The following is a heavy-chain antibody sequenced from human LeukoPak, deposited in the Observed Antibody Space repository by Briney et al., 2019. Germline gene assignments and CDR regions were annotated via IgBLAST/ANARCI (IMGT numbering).Heavy chain of an antibody. CDR2: IYYSGSA. CDR3: ARRRDGGNLFDY. J-gene: IGHJ4*02. V-gene: IGHV4-39*01. Sequence: PSETLSLMCTVSSGSISSSNYYCGWIRQPPGKGLEWIGTIYYSGSAYYNPSLKSRVTISVDTSENQFSLKLSSVTAADTAVYYCARRRDGGNLFDYWGQGTLVTVSS. D-gene: IGHD4-23*01. CDR1: SGSISSSNYY.